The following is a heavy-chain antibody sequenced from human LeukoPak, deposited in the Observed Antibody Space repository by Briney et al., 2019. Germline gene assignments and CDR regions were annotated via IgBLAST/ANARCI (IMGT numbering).Heavy chain of an antibody. CDR1: GGSFSGYY. D-gene: IGHD5-18*01. J-gene: IGHJ4*02. CDR3: ARGFYNYGFDY. CDR2: INHSGST. Sequence: SETLSLTCAVYGGSFSGYYWSWIRQPPGKGLEWIGEINHSGSTNYNPSLKSRVTISVDTSKNQFSLKLSSVTAADTAVYYCARGFYNYGFDYRGQGTLVTVSS. V-gene: IGHV4-34*01.